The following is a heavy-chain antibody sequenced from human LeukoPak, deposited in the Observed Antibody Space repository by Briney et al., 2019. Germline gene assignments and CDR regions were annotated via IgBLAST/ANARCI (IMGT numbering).Heavy chain of an antibody. J-gene: IGHJ4*02. CDR1: GYSFTSYG. CDR3: ARVGSTVKVVDY. Sequence: ASVKVSCKASGYSFTSYGITWVRQAPGQGLEWMGIINPSGGSTSYAQKFQGRVTMTRDTSTSTVYMELSSLRSEDTAVYYCARVGSTVKVVDYWGQGTLVTVSS. V-gene: IGHV1-46*03. CDR2: INPSGGST. D-gene: IGHD4-11*01.